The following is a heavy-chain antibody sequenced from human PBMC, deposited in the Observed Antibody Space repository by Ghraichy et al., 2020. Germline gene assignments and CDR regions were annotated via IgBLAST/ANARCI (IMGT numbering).Heavy chain of an antibody. D-gene: IGHD5-18*01. CDR2: ISSSGSTI. V-gene: IGHV3-11*01. Sequence: GGSLRLSCAASGFTFSDYYMSWIRQAPGKGLEWVSYISSSGSTIYYADSVKGRFTISRDNAKNSLYLQMNSLRAEDTAVYYCARDLTAMVPPDAFDIWGQGTMVTVSS. CDR3: ARDLTAMVPPDAFDI. CDR1: GFTFSDYY. J-gene: IGHJ3*02.